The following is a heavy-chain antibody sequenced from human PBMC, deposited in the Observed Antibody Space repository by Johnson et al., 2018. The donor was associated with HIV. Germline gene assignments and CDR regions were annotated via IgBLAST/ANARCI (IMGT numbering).Heavy chain of an antibody. D-gene: IGHD1-26*01. V-gene: IGHV3-23*04. J-gene: IGHJ3*02. Sequence: VQLVESGGGLIQPGGSLRLSCTASGFTVSSNYMSWVRQAPGQGLEWVSGISGSGGGTYYADSVKGRFTISRDNSKNTLYLQMNNLRAEDTAIYYCAKDQSTEVGPTFVAAFDIWGQGTMVTVSS. CDR1: GFTVSSNY. CDR3: AKDQSTEVGPTFVAAFDI. CDR2: ISGSGGGT.